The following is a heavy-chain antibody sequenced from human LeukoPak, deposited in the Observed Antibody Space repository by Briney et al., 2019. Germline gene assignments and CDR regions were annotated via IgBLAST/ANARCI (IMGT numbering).Heavy chain of an antibody. D-gene: IGHD1-26*01. CDR3: ARDRGVVGATPHAFDI. CDR2: IIPIFGTA. Sequence: ASVKVSCKASGGTFSSYAISWVRQAPGQGPEWMGGIIPIFGTANYAQKFQGRVTITADESTSTAYMELSSLRSEDTAVYYCARDRGVVGATPHAFDIWGQGTMVTVSS. V-gene: IGHV1-69*13. CDR1: GGTFSSYA. J-gene: IGHJ3*02.